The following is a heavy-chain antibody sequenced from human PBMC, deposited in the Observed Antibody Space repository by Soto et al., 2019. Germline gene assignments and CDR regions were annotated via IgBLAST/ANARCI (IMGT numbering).Heavy chain of an antibody. D-gene: IGHD3-16*02. J-gene: IGHJ4*02. CDR2: ISAYNGNT. Sequence: ASVRVSCKASGYTFTSYGISWLLQAPGQGLEWMGWISAYNGNTNYAQKLQGRVTMTTDTSTSTAYMELRSLRSDDTAVYYCAREAFGGVIASYYFDYWGQGTLVTVSS. V-gene: IGHV1-18*01. CDR3: AREAFGGVIASYYFDY. CDR1: GYTFTSYG.